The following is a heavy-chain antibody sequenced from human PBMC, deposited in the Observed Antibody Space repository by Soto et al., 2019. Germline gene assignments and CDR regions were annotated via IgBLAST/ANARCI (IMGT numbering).Heavy chain of an antibody. CDR1: GYTFTRHY. J-gene: IGHJ3*02. D-gene: IGHD3-16*01. Sequence: QVQLVQSGAEVKKPGASVKVSCKASGYTFTRHYIHWVRQAPGQGLEWIGIINPSGGRTTYAQKFQGRVTVTRDTSTSTVHMEVSGLRSEDTAVYFCARESDRGYYDASSHYWIGVFDMWGQGTMVPVST. CDR3: ARESDRGYYDASSHYWIGVFDM. V-gene: IGHV1-46*01. CDR2: INPSGGRT.